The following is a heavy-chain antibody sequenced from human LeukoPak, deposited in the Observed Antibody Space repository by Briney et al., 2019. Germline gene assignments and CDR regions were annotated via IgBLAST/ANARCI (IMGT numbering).Heavy chain of an antibody. CDR3: ARDGYNPPFDY. CDR1: GFTFSSYE. V-gene: IGHV3-48*03. Sequence: GGSLRLSCAASGFTFSSYEMNWVRQAPGKGLEWVSYISSSGSTIYYADSVKGRFTISRDNAKNSPYLQMNSLRAEDTAVYYCARDGYNPPFDYWGQGTLVTVSS. CDR2: ISSSGSTI. J-gene: IGHJ4*02. D-gene: IGHD5-24*01.